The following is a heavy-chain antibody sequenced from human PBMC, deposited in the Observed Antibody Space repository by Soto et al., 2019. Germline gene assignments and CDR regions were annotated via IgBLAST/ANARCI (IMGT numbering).Heavy chain of an antibody. Sequence: QGELLESGGGVVQPGTSLRLSCAASGFPFSSFGMHWVRQAPGKGLEWVAVVSAAGYTTYYSDSVKGRFNISRDNSRNTLNLQMNSLRREDTGLYYCAKEGSIWKFAFDIWGRGTMVTGSS. J-gene: IGHJ3*02. CDR3: AKEGSIWKFAFDI. CDR1: GFPFSSFG. CDR2: VSAAGYTT. D-gene: IGHD6-13*01. V-gene: IGHV3-30*18.